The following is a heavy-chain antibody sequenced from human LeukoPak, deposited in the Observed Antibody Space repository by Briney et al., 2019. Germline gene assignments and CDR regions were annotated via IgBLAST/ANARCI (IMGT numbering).Heavy chain of an antibody. D-gene: IGHD4-11*01. CDR1: GFTCSSHA. V-gene: IGHV3-23*01. CDR2: ITDTGDRT. CDR3: ARRAYSDYFFDS. Sequence: GGSLRLSCAGTGTGFTCSSHAMSWVRQAPGKGLEWVSSITDTGDRTYYADSVKGRFTISRDNSKNTLYLQMNSLRAEEKAVYYCARRAYSDYFFDSWGQGTLVTVSS. J-gene: IGHJ4*02.